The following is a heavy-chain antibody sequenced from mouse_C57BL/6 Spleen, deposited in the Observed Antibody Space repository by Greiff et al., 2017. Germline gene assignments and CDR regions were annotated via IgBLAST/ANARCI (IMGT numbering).Heavy chain of an antibody. V-gene: IGHV1-22*01. J-gene: IGHJ1*03. D-gene: IGHD2-4*01. CDR3: ARGYYDYDWYFDV. CDR1: GYTFTDYN. Sequence: VQLQQSGPELVKPGASVKMSCKASGYTFTDYNMHWVKQSHGKSLEWIGYINPNNGGTSSNQKFKGKATLTVNKSSSTAYMELRSLTSEDSAVYYCARGYYDYDWYFDVWGTGTTVTVSS. CDR2: INPNNGGT.